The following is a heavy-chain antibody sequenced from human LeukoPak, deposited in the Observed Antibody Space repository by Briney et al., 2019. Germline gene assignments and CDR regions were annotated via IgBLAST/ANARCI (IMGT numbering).Heavy chain of an antibody. V-gene: IGHV3-21*01. CDR1: GFTFSGYS. CDR2: ISSSSSYI. CDR3: AREGTIVVGDAFDL. Sequence: GGSLRLSCAASGFTFSGYSMSWVRQAPGKGLEWVSSISSSSSYIHYAESVKGRFTISRDSAKNSLNLQMDSLRAEDTAVYYCAREGTIVVGDAFDLWGQGTMVTVSS. J-gene: IGHJ3*01. D-gene: IGHD2-15*01.